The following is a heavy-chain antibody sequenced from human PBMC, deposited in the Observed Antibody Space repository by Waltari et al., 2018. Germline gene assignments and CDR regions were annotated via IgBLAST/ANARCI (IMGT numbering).Heavy chain of an antibody. V-gene: IGHV3-7*01. J-gene: IGHJ4*02. Sequence: EVQLVESGGGLVQPGGSLRLSCAASGFTFSSYWMSWVRQAPGKGLEWCANIKQDGSEKYFVDSVKGRFTISMDNAKNSLYLQMNSLRAEDTAVYYCARDQLAAAGTLDYWGQGTLVTVSS. CDR2: IKQDGSEK. CDR3: ARDQLAAAGTLDY. CDR1: GFTFSSYW. D-gene: IGHD6-13*01.